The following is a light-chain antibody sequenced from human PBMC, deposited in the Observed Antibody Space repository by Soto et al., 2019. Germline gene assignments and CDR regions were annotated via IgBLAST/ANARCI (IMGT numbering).Light chain of an antibody. J-gene: IGKJ5*01. CDR2: KAS. CDR3: QQYKDYPIT. V-gene: IGKV1-5*03. CDR1: QSISSW. Sequence: DIQMTQSPSTQSPSVVDRVTITCRASQSISSWLAWYQQKPGKAPKLLIYKASSLQTGVPSRFSGSGSGTEFTLTISSLQPDDFASYYCQQYKDYPITFGQGTRLEIK.